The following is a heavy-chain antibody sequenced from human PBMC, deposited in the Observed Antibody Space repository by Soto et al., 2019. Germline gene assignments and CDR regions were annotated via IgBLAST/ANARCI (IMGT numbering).Heavy chain of an antibody. J-gene: IGHJ6*02. CDR1: GFTFSSYG. V-gene: IGHV3-30*03. CDR2: ISYDGSNK. CDR3: ARESVLQGTDDGADV. D-gene: IGHD2-15*01. Sequence: PGGSLRLSCAASGFTFSSYGMHWVRQAPGKGLEWVAVISYDGSNKYYADSVKGRFTISRDNSKNTLYLQMNSLRADDTAVYYCARESVLQGTDDGADVWGQGTTVTVSS.